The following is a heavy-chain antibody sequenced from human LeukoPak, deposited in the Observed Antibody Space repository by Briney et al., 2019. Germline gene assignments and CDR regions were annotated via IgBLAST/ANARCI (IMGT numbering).Heavy chain of an antibody. CDR1: GYTFTDYY. Sequence: GASVKVSCKASGYTFTDYYLNWVRQAPGQGLEGMGWINPNSGGTNYAQKFQGRVTMTRDTSISTAYMELSRLTSDDTAMYYCARTYSSSPADYFDYWGQGTLVTVSS. J-gene: IGHJ4*02. CDR3: ARTYSSSPADYFDY. D-gene: IGHD6-6*01. V-gene: IGHV1-2*02. CDR2: INPNSGGT.